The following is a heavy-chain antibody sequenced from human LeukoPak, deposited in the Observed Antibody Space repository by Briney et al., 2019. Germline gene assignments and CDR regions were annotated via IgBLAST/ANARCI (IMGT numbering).Heavy chain of an antibody. CDR3: ARVVYSNGWYIDY. D-gene: IGHD6-19*01. V-gene: IGHV3-23*01. Sequence: GGSLRLSCAASGFTFSSYAMSWVRQAPGKGLEWVSAISGSGGSTYYADSVKGRFTISRDNSKNTLYLQMNSLRAEDTAVYYCARVVYSNGWYIDYWGQGTLVTVSS. J-gene: IGHJ4*02. CDR1: GFTFSSYA. CDR2: ISGSGGST.